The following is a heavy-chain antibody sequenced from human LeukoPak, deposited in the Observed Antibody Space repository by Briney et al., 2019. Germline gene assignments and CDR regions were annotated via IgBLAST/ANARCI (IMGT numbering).Heavy chain of an antibody. CDR3: VKESGPKSNTWTDLDY. Sequence: GGSLRLSCAASGFTFSDYDMHWVRQAAGKGLEWVSAIYTAGGTYYSGSVKGRFTISRDNGKNSLYLQMNSLRVADTAVYFCVKESGPKSNTWTDLDYWGQGTLVTVSS. V-gene: IGHV3-13*01. CDR1: GFTFSDYD. CDR2: IYTAGGT. D-gene: IGHD1-20*01. J-gene: IGHJ4*02.